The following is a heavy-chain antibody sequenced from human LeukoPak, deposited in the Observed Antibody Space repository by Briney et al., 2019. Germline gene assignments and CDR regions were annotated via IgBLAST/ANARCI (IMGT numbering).Heavy chain of an antibody. D-gene: IGHD3-10*01. V-gene: IGHV3-30*02. CDR2: IRSDSRYK. J-gene: IGHJ4*02. CDR3: ARDRGVSGNYYDY. Sequence: GGSLRLFCGASGFSFRNYGMHWVRQAPGKGLEWVTFIRSDSRYKYYADSVKGRFTTSRDNSKSTLDLQMNSLRPEDTALYYCARDRGVSGNYYDYWGQGTLVTVSS. CDR1: GFSFRNYG.